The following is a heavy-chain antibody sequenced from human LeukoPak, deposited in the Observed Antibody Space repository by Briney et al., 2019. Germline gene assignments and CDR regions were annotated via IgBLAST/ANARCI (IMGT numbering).Heavy chain of an antibody. J-gene: IGHJ4*02. CDR2: IYYSGST. Sequence: PSETLSLTCTVSGGSISSYYWSWIRQPPGKGLEWIGYIYYSGSTNYNPSLKSRVTISVDTSKNQFSLKLSSVTAADTAVYYCARGRLGGDGVFFDCWGQGTLVTVSS. V-gene: IGHV4-59*01. CDR1: GGSISSYY. CDR3: ARGRLGGDGVFFDC. D-gene: IGHD3-16*01.